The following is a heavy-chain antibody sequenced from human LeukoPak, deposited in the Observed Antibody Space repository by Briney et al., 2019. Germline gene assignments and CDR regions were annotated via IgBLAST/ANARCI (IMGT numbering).Heavy chain of an antibody. J-gene: IGHJ4*02. Sequence: ASVKVSCKASGYTFTGYYMHWVRQAPGQGLEWMGWINPNSGGTNYAQKLQGRVTITTDTSTSTAYMELRSLRSDDTAVYYCARSDGGPNIHDYWGQGTLVTVSS. CDR2: INPNSGGT. D-gene: IGHD5-24*01. CDR1: GYTFTGYY. CDR3: ARSDGGPNIHDY. V-gene: IGHV1-2*02.